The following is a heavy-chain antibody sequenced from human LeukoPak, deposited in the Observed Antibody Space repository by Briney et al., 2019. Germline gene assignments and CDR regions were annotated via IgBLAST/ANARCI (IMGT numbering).Heavy chain of an antibody. Sequence: PSETLSLTCTVSGGSISSYYWSWIRQPPGKGLEWIGYIYYSGSTNYNPSLKSRVTISVDTSKNQFSLKLSSVTAAGTAVYYCARASPMVRGVIALGFDPWGQGTLVTVSS. CDR1: GGSISSYY. CDR3: ARASPMVRGVIALGFDP. V-gene: IGHV4-59*01. CDR2: IYYSGST. J-gene: IGHJ5*02. D-gene: IGHD3-10*01.